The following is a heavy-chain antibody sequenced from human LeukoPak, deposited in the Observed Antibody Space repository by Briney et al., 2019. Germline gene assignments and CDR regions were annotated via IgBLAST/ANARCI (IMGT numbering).Heavy chain of an antibody. J-gene: IGHJ5*02. CDR2: INHSGST. Sequence: SETLSLTCAVYGGSFSGYYWSWIRQPPGKGLEWIGEINHSGSTNYNPSLKSRVTISVDTSKNQFSLKLSSVTAADTAVYYCARGHIHGFNWFDPWGQGTLVTVSS. CDR1: GGSFSGYY. D-gene: IGHD5-18*01. CDR3: ARGHIHGFNWFDP. V-gene: IGHV4-34*01.